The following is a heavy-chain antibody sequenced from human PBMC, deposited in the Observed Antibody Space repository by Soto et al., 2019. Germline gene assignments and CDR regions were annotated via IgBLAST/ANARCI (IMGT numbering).Heavy chain of an antibody. V-gene: IGHV3-48*03. Sequence: PXGSLRLSCAASGFSFSSYEMNWVRQAPGKGLEWVSYSSSGGLTIYYGDSVKGRFTISRDNAKNSLYLQMNSLRAEDTAVYYCARRFDYYGMDVWGQGTTVTVSS. J-gene: IGHJ6*02. CDR1: GFSFSSYE. CDR2: SSSGGLTI. CDR3: ARRFDYYGMDV. D-gene: IGHD3-16*01.